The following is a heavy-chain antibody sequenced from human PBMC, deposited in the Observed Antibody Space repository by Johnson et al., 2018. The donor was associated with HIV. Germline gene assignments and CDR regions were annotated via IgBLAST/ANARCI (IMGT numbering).Heavy chain of an antibody. CDR2: ISYDGSNK. D-gene: IGHD6-6*01. CDR3: ASGPTPGVAARGALGGAFDI. CDR1: GFTFSSYA. J-gene: IGHJ3*02. V-gene: IGHV3-30*04. Sequence: QVQLVESGGGVVQPGRSLRLSCAASGFTFSSYAMHWVRQAPGKGLEWVAVISYDGSNKYYADPVKGRFTISRDNSKNTLYLQMNSLRAEDTAVYYCASGPTPGVAARGALGGAFDIWGQGTMVTVSS.